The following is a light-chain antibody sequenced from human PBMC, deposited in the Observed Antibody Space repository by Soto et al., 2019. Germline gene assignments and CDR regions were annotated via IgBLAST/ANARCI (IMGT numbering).Light chain of an antibody. CDR1: SSGVGSYNL. Sequence: QSVLTQPASVSGSPGQSITISCTGTSSGVGSYNLVSWYQQHPGKAPKLMIYEGSKRPSGVSNRFSGSKSGNTASLTISGLQAEDEPDYYCCSYAGSSTPVVFGGGTKLTVL. CDR3: CSYAGSSTPVV. CDR2: EGS. J-gene: IGLJ2*01. V-gene: IGLV2-23*01.